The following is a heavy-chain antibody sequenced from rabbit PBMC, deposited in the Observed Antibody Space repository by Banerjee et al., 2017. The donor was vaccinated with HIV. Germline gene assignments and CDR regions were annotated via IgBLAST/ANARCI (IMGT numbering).Heavy chain of an antibody. CDR2: IYGGYSGNT. V-gene: IGHV1S40*01. J-gene: IGHJ4*01. Sequence: QSLEESGGDLVQPEGSLTLTCKASGFDFSSSYYMCWVRQAPGKGLEWIACIYGGYSGNTYYASWAKGRFTISKTSSTTVTLQMTSLTAADTATYFCARAASSVNNDYFNLWGPGTLVTVS. CDR1: GFDFSSSYY. CDR3: ARAASSVNNDYFNL. D-gene: IGHD8-1*01.